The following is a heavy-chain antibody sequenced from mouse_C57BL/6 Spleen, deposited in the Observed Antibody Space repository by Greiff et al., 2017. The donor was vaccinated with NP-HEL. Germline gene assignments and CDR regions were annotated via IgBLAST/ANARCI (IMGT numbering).Heavy chain of an antibody. CDR1: GYTFTDYE. D-gene: IGHD1-1*01. CDR3: TRGVVALYAMDY. Sequence: QVQLKQSGAELVRPGASVTLSCKASGYTFTDYEMHWVKQTPVHGLEWIGAIDPETGGTAYNQKFKGKAILTADKSSSTAYMELRSLTSEDSAVYYCTRGVVALYAMDYWGQGTSVTVSS. CDR2: IDPETGGT. J-gene: IGHJ4*01. V-gene: IGHV1-15*01.